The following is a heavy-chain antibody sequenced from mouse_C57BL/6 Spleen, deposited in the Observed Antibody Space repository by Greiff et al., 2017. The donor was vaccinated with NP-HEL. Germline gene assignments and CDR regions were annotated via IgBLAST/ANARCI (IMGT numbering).Heavy chain of an antibody. J-gene: IGHJ4*01. CDR1: GYNFNSYW. D-gene: IGHD2-10*01. Sequence: VQLQQPGAELVKPGASVKMSCKASGYNFNSYWITWVKQRPGQGLEWIGDIYPGSGSTNYNEKFKSKATLTVDTSSSTAYMQLSSLTSEDSAVYYWARRTYYGGAMDYWGQGTSVTVSS. CDR3: ARRTYYGGAMDY. V-gene: IGHV1-55*01. CDR2: IYPGSGST.